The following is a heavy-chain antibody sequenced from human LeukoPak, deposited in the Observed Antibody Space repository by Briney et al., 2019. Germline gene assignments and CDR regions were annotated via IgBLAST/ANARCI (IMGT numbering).Heavy chain of an antibody. CDR3: ARYYCGGDCYSRWDFDL. J-gene: IGHJ2*01. D-gene: IGHD2-21*02. Sequence: PSETLSLTCTVSGGSISNYYWSWIRQPAGKGLEWIGRVYSSGSTNYNPSLKSRVIMSVDTSKNQFSLKLSSVTAADTAVYYCARYYCGGDCYSRWDFDLWGRGTLVTVSS. V-gene: IGHV4-4*07. CDR2: VYSSGST. CDR1: GGSISNYY.